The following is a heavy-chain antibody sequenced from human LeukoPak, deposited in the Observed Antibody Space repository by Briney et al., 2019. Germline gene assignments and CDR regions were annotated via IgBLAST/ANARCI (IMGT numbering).Heavy chain of an antibody. V-gene: IGHV4-59*01. D-gene: IGHD2-15*01. J-gene: IGHJ3*02. CDR1: GGSISSYY. Sequence: PSETLSLTCTVSGGSISSYYWSWIRQPPGKGLEWIGYIYYSGSTNYNPSLKSRVTISVDTSKNQFSLKLSSVTAADTAVYYCARDASRVAQPAPDAFDIWGQGTMVTVSS. CDR3: ARDASRVAQPAPDAFDI. CDR2: IYYSGST.